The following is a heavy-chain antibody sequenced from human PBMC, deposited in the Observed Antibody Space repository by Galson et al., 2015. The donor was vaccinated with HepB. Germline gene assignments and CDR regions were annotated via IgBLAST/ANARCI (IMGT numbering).Heavy chain of an antibody. Sequence: SVKVSCKASGYTFTGHYIHWVRQAPGQGLEWMGWISPYNGGTKYAQKFQGRVTMTWDTSISTAYMDLRSLRSDDTALYYCTRDWWDNVDSRTYYPDAFDIWGQGTMVTVSS. CDR2: ISPYNGGT. J-gene: IGHJ3*02. D-gene: IGHD3-22*01. CDR3: TRDWWDNVDSRTYYPDAFDI. CDR1: GYTFTGHY. V-gene: IGHV1-2*02.